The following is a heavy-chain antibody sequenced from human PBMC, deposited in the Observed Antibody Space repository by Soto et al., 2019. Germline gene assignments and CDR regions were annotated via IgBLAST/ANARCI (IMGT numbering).Heavy chain of an antibody. J-gene: IGHJ5*02. CDR3: AHRQYSGYDLSHAYNWFDP. V-gene: IGHV2-5*02. CDR1: GFSLSTSGVG. Sequence: SGPTLVNPTQTLTLTCTFSGFSLSTSGVGVGWIRQPPGKALEWLALIYWDDDKRYSPSLKSRLTITKDTSKNQVVLTMTNMDPVDTATYYCAHRQYSGYDLSHAYNWFDPWGQGTLVTVSS. CDR2: IYWDDDK. D-gene: IGHD5-12*01.